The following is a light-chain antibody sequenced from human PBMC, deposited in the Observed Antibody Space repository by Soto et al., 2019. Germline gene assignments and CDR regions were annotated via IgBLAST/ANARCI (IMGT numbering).Light chain of an antibody. CDR2: EVS. CDR1: SSDVGNFNL. J-gene: IGLJ1*01. Sequence: QSVLTQPASVSGSPGQSITISCTGTSSDVGNFNLVSWYQQHPGKAPKVLIYEVSKRPSGVSNRFSGSKSGNTASLTMSGLQAEDEGDYYCCSYAGTGAFVFGTGTKVTVL. V-gene: IGLV2-23*02. CDR3: CSYAGTGAFV.